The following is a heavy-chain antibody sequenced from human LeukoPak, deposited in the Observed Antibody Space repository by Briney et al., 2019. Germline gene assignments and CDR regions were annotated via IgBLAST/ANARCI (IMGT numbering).Heavy chain of an antibody. CDR3: ARDERMMVDY. Sequence: SETLSLTCTVSGGSISSYYWSWIRQPPGKGLEWIGYIYYSGSTNYHPSLKSRVTISVDTSKNQFSLKLSSVTAADTAVYYCARDERMMVDYWGQGTLVTVSS. J-gene: IGHJ4*02. CDR2: IYYSGST. D-gene: IGHD2-15*01. V-gene: IGHV4-59*12. CDR1: GGSISSYY.